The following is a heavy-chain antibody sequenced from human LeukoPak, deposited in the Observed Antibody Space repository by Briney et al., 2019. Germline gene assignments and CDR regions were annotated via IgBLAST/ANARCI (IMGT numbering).Heavy chain of an antibody. V-gene: IGHV1-18*01. Sequence: GASVKVSCKASGYTFTSYGISWVRQAPGQGLEWMGWISAHNGNTNYAQKLQGRVTMTTDTSTSTAYMELRSLRSDDTAVYYCARESYYYDSSGYYGGAFDIWGQGTMVTVSS. D-gene: IGHD3-22*01. CDR3: ARESYYYDSSGYYGGAFDI. J-gene: IGHJ3*02. CDR2: ISAHNGNT. CDR1: GYTFTSYG.